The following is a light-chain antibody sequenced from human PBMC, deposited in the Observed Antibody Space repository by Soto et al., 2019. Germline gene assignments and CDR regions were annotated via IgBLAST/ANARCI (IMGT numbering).Light chain of an antibody. Sequence: EIVMTQSPATLSVSPGERATLSCRASQGVTTNLAWYQQKPGQAPRLLIYGASSRAAGIPARYSGSGSGHEFTPTISTLQSEDFAVYYCQQYNTWPLSFGGGTKVEIK. CDR2: GAS. V-gene: IGKV3-15*01. CDR3: QQYNTWPLS. CDR1: QGVTTN. J-gene: IGKJ4*01.